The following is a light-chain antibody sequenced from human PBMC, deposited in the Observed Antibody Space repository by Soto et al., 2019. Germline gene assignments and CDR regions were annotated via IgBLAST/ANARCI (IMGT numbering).Light chain of an antibody. CDR3: TSYTSVTIVV. J-gene: IGLJ2*01. CDR1: SSNIGAGHD. V-gene: IGLV1-40*01. CDR2: GNG. Sequence: QSVLTQPPSVSGAPGQRVTISCTGSSSNIGAGHDVHWYQQLPGTAPKLLIYGNGNRPSGVPDRFSGSKSGTSASLAITGLQAEDEADYYCTSYTSVTIVVFGGGTKLTVL.